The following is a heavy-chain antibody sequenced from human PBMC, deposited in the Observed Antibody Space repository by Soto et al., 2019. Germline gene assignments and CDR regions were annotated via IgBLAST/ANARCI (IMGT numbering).Heavy chain of an antibody. CDR1: GYSVTSYW. CDR2: IYPGDSDT. Sequence: PRDSLKISCKGSGYSVTSYWSGWVRQMPGKGLEWMGIIYPGDSDTRYSPSFQGQVTISADKSISTAYLQWSSLKASDTAMYYCARRKMATIHDAFDIWGQGTMVTVS. CDR3: ARRKMATIHDAFDI. J-gene: IGHJ3*02. V-gene: IGHV5-51*01. D-gene: IGHD5-12*01.